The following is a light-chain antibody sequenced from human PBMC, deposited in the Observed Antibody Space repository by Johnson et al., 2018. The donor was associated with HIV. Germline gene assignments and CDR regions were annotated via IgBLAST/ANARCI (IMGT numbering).Light chain of an antibody. J-gene: IGLJ1*01. CDR1: SSNIGNNY. Sequence: QSVLTQPPSVSAAPGQKVTISCSGSSSNIGNNYVSWYQQLPGTAPKLLIYENNKRPSGIPDRFSGSKSGTSATLGITGLQTGDEADYYCGTWDSSLSAGCYVFGTGTKVPVL. V-gene: IGLV1-51*02. CDR3: GTWDSSLSAGCYV. CDR2: ENN.